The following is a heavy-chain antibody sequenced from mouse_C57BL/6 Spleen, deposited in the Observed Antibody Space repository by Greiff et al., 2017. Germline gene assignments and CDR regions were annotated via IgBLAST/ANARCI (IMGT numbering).Heavy chain of an antibody. D-gene: IGHD1-1*01. Sequence: EADGGLVQPKGSLKLSCAASGFTFNTYAMHWVRQAPGKGLEWVARIRSKSSNYATYYADSVKDRFTISRDDSQSMLYLQMNNLKTEDTAMYYCVRGFTTVVAEGFAYWGQGTLVTVSA. CDR1: GFTFNTYA. CDR2: IRSKSSNYAT. V-gene: IGHV10-3*01. J-gene: IGHJ3*01. CDR3: VRGFTTVVAEGFAY.